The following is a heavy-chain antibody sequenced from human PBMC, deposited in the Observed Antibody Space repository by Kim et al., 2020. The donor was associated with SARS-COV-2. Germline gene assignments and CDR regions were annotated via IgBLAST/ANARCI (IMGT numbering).Heavy chain of an antibody. J-gene: IGHJ6*02. V-gene: IGHV4-4*07. CDR2: SGTT. CDR3: ARTGAMDV. Sequence: SGTTDYNPSLKSRVTMSLDTSTNQFALKLSAVTAADTAVYYCARTGAMDVWGQGTTVTVSS.